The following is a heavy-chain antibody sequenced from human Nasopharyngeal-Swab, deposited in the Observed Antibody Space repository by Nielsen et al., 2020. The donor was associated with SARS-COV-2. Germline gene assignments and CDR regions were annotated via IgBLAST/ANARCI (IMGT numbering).Heavy chain of an antibody. CDR1: GYTFTSYG. J-gene: IGHJ4*02. Sequence: ASVKVSCKASGYTFTSYGISWVRQAPGQGLEWMGWISAYNGNTNYAQKLQGRVTMTTDTSTSTAYMELRSLRSDDTAVYYRARVELYDFWSGYYLFDYWGQGTLVTVSS. CDR3: ARVELYDFWSGYYLFDY. V-gene: IGHV1-18*01. CDR2: ISAYNGNT. D-gene: IGHD3-3*01.